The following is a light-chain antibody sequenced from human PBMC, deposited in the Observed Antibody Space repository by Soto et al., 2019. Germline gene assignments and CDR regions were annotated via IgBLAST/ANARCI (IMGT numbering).Light chain of an antibody. CDR1: QSVSSY. J-gene: IGKJ4*01. CDR3: QQRSNWPLT. Sequence: EIVLTQSPATLSLSPGESATLSCRASQSVSSYLAWYQQKPGQAPRLLIYDASNRATGIPARFSGSGSGTDFTLTISSLEPEDCAVYYWQQRSNWPLTFGGGTKGDI. V-gene: IGKV3-11*01. CDR2: DAS.